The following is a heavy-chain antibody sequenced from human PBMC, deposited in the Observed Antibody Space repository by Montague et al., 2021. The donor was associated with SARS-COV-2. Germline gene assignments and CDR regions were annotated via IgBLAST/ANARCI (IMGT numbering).Heavy chain of an antibody. V-gene: IGHV3-23*01. D-gene: IGHD4-17*01. CDR2: IGSGGDT. CDR1: KFTFNTYA. CDR3: ASYGVKSPGAFDI. Sequence: PLRLSCAASKFTFNTYAMTWVRQAPGKGLEWVSCIGSGGDTFFADSVQGRFTISRDFSTNTVFLQMNRLRADDTAMYFCASYGVKSPGAFDIWGQGTLVIVSS. J-gene: IGHJ3*02.